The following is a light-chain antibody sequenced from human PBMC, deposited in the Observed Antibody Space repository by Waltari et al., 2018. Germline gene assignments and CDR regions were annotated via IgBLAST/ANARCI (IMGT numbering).Light chain of an antibody. CDR3: NSRDSSGNHPRL. Sequence: SSELTQDPAVSVALGQTVRITCQGDRLRRYYASWYQQRPGQAPVLVIYANNNRPSGIPDRFSGSSSGNTASLTITGAQAEDEADYYCNSRDSSGNHPRLFGGGTKLTVL. CDR1: RLRRYY. J-gene: IGLJ2*01. CDR2: ANN. V-gene: IGLV3-19*01.